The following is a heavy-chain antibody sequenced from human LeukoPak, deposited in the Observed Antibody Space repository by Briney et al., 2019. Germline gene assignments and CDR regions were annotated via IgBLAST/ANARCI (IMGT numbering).Heavy chain of an antibody. CDR3: AKPEYYDSSGSYFDY. J-gene: IGHJ4*02. V-gene: IGHV3-30*18. CDR2: ISYDGSNK. Sequence: GRSLRLSCAASGFTFCNYGMHWVRQAPGKGLEGVAVISYDGSNKYYTDSVKGRVTISRDNSKNTLYLQMNSLRAEDAAVYYCAKPEYYDSSGSYFDYWGQGSLVTVSS. D-gene: IGHD3-22*01. CDR1: GFTFCNYG.